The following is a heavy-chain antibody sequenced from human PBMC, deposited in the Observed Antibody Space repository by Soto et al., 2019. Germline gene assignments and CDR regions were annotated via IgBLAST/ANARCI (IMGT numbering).Heavy chain of an antibody. V-gene: IGHV4-31*03. CDR3: ARRDRSGFSYWLDT. D-gene: IGHD3-22*01. CDR1: GGSISDGYY. Sequence: SETLSLTCTVSGGSISDGYYWSWIRQHPGKGLEWIGSISDSGSTSYNPSLKSRLTISVDTSKNQFSLNLRSVTAADTAVYYCARRDRSGFSYWLDTWGQGTLVTVSS. J-gene: IGHJ5*02. CDR2: ISDSGST.